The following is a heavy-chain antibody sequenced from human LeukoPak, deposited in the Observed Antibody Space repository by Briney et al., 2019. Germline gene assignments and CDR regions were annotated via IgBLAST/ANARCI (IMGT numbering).Heavy chain of an antibody. CDR3: ARAGMVNFYGSGSYYYFDY. J-gene: IGHJ4*02. Sequence: ASVKVSCKASGGTFSSYTISWVRQAPGQGLEWMGRIIPILGIANYAQKFQGRVTITADKSTSTAYVELSSLRSEDTAVYYCARAGMVNFYGSGSYYYFDYWGQGALVTVSS. D-gene: IGHD3-10*01. CDR2: IIPILGIA. CDR1: GGTFSSYT. V-gene: IGHV1-69*02.